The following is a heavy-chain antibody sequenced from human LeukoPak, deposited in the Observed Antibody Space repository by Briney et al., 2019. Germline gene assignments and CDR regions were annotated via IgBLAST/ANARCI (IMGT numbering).Heavy chain of an antibody. CDR1: GGSFSGYY. Sequence: SETLSLTRAVYGGSFSGYYWSWIRQPPGKGLEWIGEINHSGSTNYNPSLKSRVTISVDTSKNQFSLKLSSVTAADTAVYYCARGGDYGDHHLDYWGQGTLVTVSS. D-gene: IGHD4-17*01. CDR2: INHSGST. J-gene: IGHJ4*02. CDR3: ARGGDYGDHHLDY. V-gene: IGHV4-34*01.